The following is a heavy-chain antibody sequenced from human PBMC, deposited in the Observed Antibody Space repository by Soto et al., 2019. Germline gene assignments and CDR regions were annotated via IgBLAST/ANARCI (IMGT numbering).Heavy chain of an antibody. CDR3: AGGMGVPAAYYYYYGMDV. V-gene: IGHV3-30-3*01. J-gene: IGHJ6*02. CDR1: GFTFRSYA. CDR2: ISYDGSNK. D-gene: IGHD2-2*01. Sequence: GGSLRLSCAASGFTFRSYAMHWVRQAPGKGLEWVAVISYDGSNKYYADSVKGRFTITRDNSKNTLYLQMNSLRAEDTAVYYCAGGMGVPAAYYYYYGMDVWGQGTTVTVSS.